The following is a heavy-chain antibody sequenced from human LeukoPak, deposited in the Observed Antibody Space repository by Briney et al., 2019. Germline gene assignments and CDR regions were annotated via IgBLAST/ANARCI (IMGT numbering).Heavy chain of an antibody. D-gene: IGHD5-12*01. Sequence: SETLPLTCTVSGGSISSYYWSWIRQPPGKGLEWIGYIYYSGSTNYNPSLKSRVTISVDTSKNQFSLKLSSVTAADTAVYYCARGGGYGDWFDPWGQGTLVTVSS. CDR1: GGSISSYY. CDR3: ARGGGYGDWFDP. J-gene: IGHJ5*02. V-gene: IGHV4-59*08. CDR2: IYYSGST.